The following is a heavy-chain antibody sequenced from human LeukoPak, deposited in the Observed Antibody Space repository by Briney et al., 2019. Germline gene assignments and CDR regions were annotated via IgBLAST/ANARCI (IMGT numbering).Heavy chain of an antibody. J-gene: IGHJ3*02. V-gene: IGHV1-2*06. D-gene: IGHD2-15*01. CDR3: ARGKAADKTAVEDAFDI. CDR1: GYTFTGYY. CDR2: INPNSGGT. Sequence: GASVKVSCKASGYTFTGYYMHWVRQAPGQGLEWMGRINPNSGGTNYAQKFQGRVTMTRDTSISTAYLELSRLRSDDTAVYYCARGKAADKTAVEDAFDIWGQGTMVTVSS.